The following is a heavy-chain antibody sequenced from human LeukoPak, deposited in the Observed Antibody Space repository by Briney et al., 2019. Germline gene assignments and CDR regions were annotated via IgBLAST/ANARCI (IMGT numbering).Heavy chain of an antibody. J-gene: IGHJ4*02. V-gene: IGHV1-69*04. CDR1: GGTFSSYA. CDR2: IIPILGIA. CDR3: ARNPGIRIFYSPAEFAY. D-gene: IGHD3-9*01. Sequence: ASVKVSCKASGGTFSSYAISWVRQAPGQGLEWMGRIIPILGIANYAQKFQGRVTITADKSTSPAYMELSSLRSEDTAVYYCARNPGIRIFYSPAEFAYWGQGTLVTFSS.